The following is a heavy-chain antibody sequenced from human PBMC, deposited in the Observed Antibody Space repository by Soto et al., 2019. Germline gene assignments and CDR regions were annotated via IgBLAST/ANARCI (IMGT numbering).Heavy chain of an antibody. V-gene: IGHV1-18*01. CDR2: ISAYNGNT. CDR1: GYTFTSYG. J-gene: IGHJ6*03. Sequence: GASVKVSCKASGYTFTSYGISWVRQAPGQGLEWMGWISAYNGNTNYAQKLQGRDTMTTDTYTSTAYMELRSLRSDDKAMYYCNRAVTSGFAYFYFYMDVWGKGTTVTVSS. CDR3: NRAVTSGFAYFYFYMDV. D-gene: IGHD4-17*01.